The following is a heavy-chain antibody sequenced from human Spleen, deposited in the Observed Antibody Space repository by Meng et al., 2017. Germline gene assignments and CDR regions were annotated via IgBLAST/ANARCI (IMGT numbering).Heavy chain of an antibody. J-gene: IGHJ4*02. V-gene: IGHV1-46*03. CDR1: GYTFIMYY. CDR3: ARGPEGGYDYFDY. CDR2: ISPSGDGT. Sequence: QVQVVQSGAEVKRPGASVKVSCKATGYTFIMYYMYWVRQAPGQGLEWMGIISPSGDGTTYAQRFQGRFTMTTDTSTSTVYMELSSLRSEDTAVYYCARGPEGGYDYFDYWGQGTLVTVSS. D-gene: IGHD5-12*01.